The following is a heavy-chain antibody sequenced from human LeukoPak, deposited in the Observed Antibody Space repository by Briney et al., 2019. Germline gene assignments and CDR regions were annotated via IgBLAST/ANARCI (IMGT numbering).Heavy chain of an antibody. CDR2: INYSGRT. CDR3: ARVPQPLNLLEMAKSHDGFDM. J-gene: IGHJ3*02. D-gene: IGHD5-24*01. CDR1: DDSISNNRYF. Sequence: TSSETLSLTCTISDDSISNNRYFWAWIRQPPGKGLEWIGSINYSGRTYYNPSLKSRLTMSVDTAKRQFSLKLISVTAADTALYYCARVPQPLNLLEMAKSHDGFDMWGQGTMVIVSA. V-gene: IGHV4-39*07.